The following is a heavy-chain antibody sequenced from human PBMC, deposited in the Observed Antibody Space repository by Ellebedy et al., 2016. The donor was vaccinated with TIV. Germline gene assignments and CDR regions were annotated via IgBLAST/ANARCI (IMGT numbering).Heavy chain of an antibody. Sequence: GGSLRLXXAASGFTFSSYGMHWVRQAPGKGLEWVAVISYDGSNKYYADSVKGRFTISRDNSKNTLYLQMNSLRAEDTAVYYCAKEPQVDYDSSGYYLYWGQGTLVTVSS. D-gene: IGHD3-22*01. CDR2: ISYDGSNK. J-gene: IGHJ4*02. V-gene: IGHV3-30*18. CDR3: AKEPQVDYDSSGYYLY. CDR1: GFTFSSYG.